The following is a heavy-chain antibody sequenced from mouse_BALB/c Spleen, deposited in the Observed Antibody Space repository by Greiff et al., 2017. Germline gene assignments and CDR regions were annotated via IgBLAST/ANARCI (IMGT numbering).Heavy chain of an antibody. V-gene: IGHV5-17*02. CDR1: GFTFSSFG. J-gene: IGHJ4*01. D-gene: IGHD2-1*01. Sequence: EVKVVESGGGLVKPGGSLKLSCAASGFTFSSFGMHWVRQAPEKGLEWVAYISSGSSTIYYADTVKGRFTISRDNPKNNLFLQMTSLRAEDTAMYYCARDGNGAMDYWGQGTSVTVSS. CDR2: ISSGSSTI. CDR3: ARDGNGAMDY.